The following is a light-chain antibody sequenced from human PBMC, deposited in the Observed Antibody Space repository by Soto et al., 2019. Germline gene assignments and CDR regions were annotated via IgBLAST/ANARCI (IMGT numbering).Light chain of an antibody. Sequence: IPLTQSPSTLSASVGDRVTITCRASRSLQTWLAWYQQKPGKVPKLLIYQASSLQNGVPARFIGSGSGTEFTLTISSLQPDDVATYYCQQYTCLWTFGPGTKVDI. J-gene: IGKJ1*01. CDR1: RSLQTW. CDR2: QAS. CDR3: QQYTCLWT. V-gene: IGKV1-5*03.